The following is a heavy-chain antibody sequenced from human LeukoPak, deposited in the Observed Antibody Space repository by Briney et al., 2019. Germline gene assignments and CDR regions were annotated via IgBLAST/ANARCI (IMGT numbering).Heavy chain of an antibody. D-gene: IGHD6-19*01. CDR1: GFTFSSYG. V-gene: IGHV3-33*01. CDR3: ARVTGGSSGWYGNYYYGMDV. J-gene: IGHJ6*04. Sequence: GRSLRLSCAASGFTFSSYGMHRVRQAPGKGLEWVAVIWYDGSNKYYADSVKGRFTISRDNSKNTLYLQMNSLRAEDTAVYYCARVTGGSSGWYGNYYYGMDVWGKGTTVTVSS. CDR2: IWYDGSNK.